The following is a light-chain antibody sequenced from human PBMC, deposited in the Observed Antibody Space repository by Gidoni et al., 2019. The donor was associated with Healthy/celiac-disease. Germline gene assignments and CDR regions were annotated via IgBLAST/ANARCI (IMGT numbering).Light chain of an antibody. Sequence: QSALTQPASVSGSPGQSITISCTGTSSHVGGYDYVSWYQQHPGKAPKLMIYEVSNRPSGVSNRFSGSKSGNTASLTISGLQAEDEADYYCSSYTSSSTLYVFGTGTKATVL. CDR2: EVS. V-gene: IGLV2-14*01. J-gene: IGLJ1*01. CDR1: SSHVGGYDY. CDR3: SSYTSSSTLYV.